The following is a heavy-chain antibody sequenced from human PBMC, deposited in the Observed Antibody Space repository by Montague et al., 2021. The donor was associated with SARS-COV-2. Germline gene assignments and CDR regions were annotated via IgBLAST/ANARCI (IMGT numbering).Heavy chain of an antibody. CDR3: ATGFSGYSSSWFDKPLLEVEHAGPEFDY. D-gene: IGHD6-13*01. Sequence: SETLSLTCAVSGYSISSSNWWGWIRQPPGKGLEWIGYIYYSGSTYYNPSLKSRVTMSVDTSKNQFSPKLSSVTAVDTAVYYCATGFSGYSSSWFDKPLLEVEHAGPEFDYWGQGTLVTVSS. V-gene: IGHV4-28*01. CDR1: GYSISSSNW. J-gene: IGHJ4*02. CDR2: IYYSGST.